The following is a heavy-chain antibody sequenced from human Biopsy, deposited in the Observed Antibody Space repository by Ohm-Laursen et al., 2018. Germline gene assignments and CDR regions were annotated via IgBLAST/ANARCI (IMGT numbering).Heavy chain of an antibody. Sequence: SDTLSLTCTVSGGSFTGHYWSWIRQPPGKGLEWIGHISCPGYTSYNASLKSRVTISVDTSRNHFSLRLSSLTAADTAVYYCARGSNDFGGLYFPRWGQGTLLTVSS. D-gene: IGHD4-23*01. CDR2: ISCPGYT. CDR1: GGSFTGHY. V-gene: IGHV4-59*11. CDR3: ARGSNDFGGLYFPR. J-gene: IGHJ4*02.